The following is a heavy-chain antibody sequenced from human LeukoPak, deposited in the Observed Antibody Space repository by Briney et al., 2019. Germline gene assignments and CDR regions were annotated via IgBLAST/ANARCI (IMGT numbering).Heavy chain of an antibody. J-gene: IGHJ3*02. Sequence: GGSLRLSCAASGFTFSSYSMNWVRQAPGKGLEWVSSISSSSSYIYYADSVKGRFTISRDNAKNSLYLQMNSLRAEDTAVYYCAKDLNSTYNYNSSGYEDAFEIWGQGTMVTVSS. CDR2: ISSSSSYI. CDR3: AKDLNSTYNYNSSGYEDAFEI. CDR1: GFTFSSYS. V-gene: IGHV3-21*04. D-gene: IGHD3-22*01.